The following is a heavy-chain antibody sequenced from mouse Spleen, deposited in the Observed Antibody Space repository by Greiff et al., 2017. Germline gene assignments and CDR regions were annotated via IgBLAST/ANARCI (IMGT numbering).Heavy chain of an antibody. CDR1: GFTFSSFG. CDR3: ARDYYGSSLAWFAY. J-gene: IGHJ3*01. V-gene: IGHV5-17*02. Sequence: EVKLQESGGGLVQPGGSRKLSCAASGFTFSSFGMHWVRQAPEKGLEWVAYISSGSSTIYYADTVKGRFTISRDNPKNTLFLQMTSLRSEDTAMYYCARDYYGSSLAWFAYWGQGTLVTVSA. D-gene: IGHD1-1*01. CDR2: ISSGSSTI.